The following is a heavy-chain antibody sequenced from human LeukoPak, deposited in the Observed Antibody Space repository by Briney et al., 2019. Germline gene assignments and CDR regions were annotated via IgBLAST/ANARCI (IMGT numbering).Heavy chain of an antibody. V-gene: IGHV4-34*01. CDR3: ARLVRGVVRIDY. Sequence: SETLSLTCAVYGGSFSGYYWSWIRQPPGKGLEWIGEINHSGSTNYNPSLKSRVTISVDTSKNQISLKLSSVTAADTAVYYCARLVRGVVRIDYWGQGTLVTVSS. J-gene: IGHJ4*02. D-gene: IGHD3-10*01. CDR2: INHSGST. CDR1: GGSFSGYY.